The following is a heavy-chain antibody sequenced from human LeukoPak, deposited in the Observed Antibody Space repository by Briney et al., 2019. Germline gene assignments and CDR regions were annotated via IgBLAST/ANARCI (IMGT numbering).Heavy chain of an antibody. CDR3: ARYSGSYSLDY. CDR2: IWYDGSNK. J-gene: IGHJ4*02. CDR1: GFTFSSYG. D-gene: IGHD1-26*01. Sequence: PGGSLRLSCAASGFTFSSYGMHWVRQAPGKGLEWVAFIWYDGSNKYYADSVKGRFTISRDNSKNTLYLQMNSLRAEDTAVYYCARYSGSYSLDYWGQGTLVTVSS. V-gene: IGHV3-30*02.